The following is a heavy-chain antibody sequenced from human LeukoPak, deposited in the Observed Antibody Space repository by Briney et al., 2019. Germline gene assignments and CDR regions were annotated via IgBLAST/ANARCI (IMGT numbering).Heavy chain of an antibody. CDR1: GFTFSDYY. J-gene: IGHJ4*02. CDR2: ISSSGSTI. V-gene: IGHV3-11*04. D-gene: IGHD3-22*01. Sequence: GGSLRLSCAASGFTFSDYYMSWIRQAPGKGLEWVSYISSSGSTIYYADSVKGRFTISRDNAKNSLYLQMNSLRAEDMAVYYCASDKNYYDSSGYYRSVDYWGQGTLVTVSS. CDR3: ASDKNYYDSSGYYRSVDY.